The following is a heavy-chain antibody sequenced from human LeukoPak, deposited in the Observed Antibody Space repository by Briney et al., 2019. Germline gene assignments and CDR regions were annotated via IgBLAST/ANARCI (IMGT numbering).Heavy chain of an antibody. J-gene: IGHJ4*02. D-gene: IGHD3-16*01. CDR3: ARVVSTFGGFHTRFDY. CDR2: ISGRSSYI. V-gene: IGHV3-21*04. CDR1: GFTFSNHD. Sequence: GGSLRLSCAASGFTFSNHDMSWARQAPGRGLEWVSSISGRSSYIYYADSGKGRFTMSRDNAKNSLYLHMTSLRAEDTAVYQCARVVSTFGGFHTRFDYWGQGTLVTVSS.